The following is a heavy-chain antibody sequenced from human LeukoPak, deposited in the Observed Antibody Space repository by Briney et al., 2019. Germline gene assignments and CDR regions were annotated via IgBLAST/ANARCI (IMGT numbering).Heavy chain of an antibody. D-gene: IGHD2-2*02. CDR1: GGSFSGYY. Sequence: SETLSLTCAVYGGSFSGYYWSWIRQPPGKGLEWIGEINHSGSTNYNPSLKSRVTISVDTSKNQFSLKLSSVTAADTAEYYCARVPGYCSSTSCYNLDYWGQGTLVTVSS. CDR2: INHSGST. J-gene: IGHJ4*02. V-gene: IGHV4-34*01. CDR3: ARVPGYCSSTSCYNLDY.